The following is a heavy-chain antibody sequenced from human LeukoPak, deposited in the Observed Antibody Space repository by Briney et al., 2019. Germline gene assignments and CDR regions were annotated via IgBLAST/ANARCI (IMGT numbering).Heavy chain of an antibody. CDR2: IYYSGST. D-gene: IGHD3-22*01. J-gene: IGHJ4*02. CDR3: ARQHTRGAVVALVDY. CDR1: GGSITSSGYY. Sequence: PSEALSLTCTVSGGSITSSGYYWGWIRQPPGKGLEWIGSIYYSGSTYYHPSLKSRVTISVDTSKNQFSLKLSSLTAADTAVYYCARQHTRGAVVALVDYWGQGTLVTVSS. V-gene: IGHV4-39*01.